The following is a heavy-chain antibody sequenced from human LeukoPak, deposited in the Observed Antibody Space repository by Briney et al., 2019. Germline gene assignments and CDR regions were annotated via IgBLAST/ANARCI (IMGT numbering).Heavy chain of an antibody. J-gene: IGHJ4*02. CDR1: GFTVSSNY. CDR2: IYSGGST. D-gene: IGHD6-13*01. CDR3: AGGYSSSWYGGPFDY. Sequence: GGSLRLSCAASGFTVSSNYMSWVRQAPGKGLEWVAVIYSGGSTYYADSVKGRFTISRDNSKNTLYLQMNSLRAEDTAVYYCAGGYSSSWYGGPFDYWGQGTLVTVSS. V-gene: IGHV3-53*01.